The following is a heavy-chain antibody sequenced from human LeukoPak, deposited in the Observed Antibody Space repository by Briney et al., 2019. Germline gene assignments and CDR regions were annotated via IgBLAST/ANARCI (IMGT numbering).Heavy chain of an antibody. CDR1: GFTFSSYG. J-gene: IGHJ4*02. CDR2: IWYDGSNK. CDR3: ARDRRITMVRGALDY. D-gene: IGHD3-10*01. Sequence: GGSLRLSCAASGFTFSSYGMHWVRQAPGKRLEWGAVIWYDGSNKYYADSVKGRFTISRDNSKNTLYLQMNSLRAEDTAVYYCARDRRITMVRGALDYWGQGTLVTVSS. V-gene: IGHV3-33*01.